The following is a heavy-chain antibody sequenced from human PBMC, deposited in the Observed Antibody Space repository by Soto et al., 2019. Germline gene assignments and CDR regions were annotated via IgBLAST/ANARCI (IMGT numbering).Heavy chain of an antibody. CDR1: GGSISSYY. J-gene: IGHJ4*02. CDR3: ASRGASIAAPFDY. V-gene: IGHV4-59*01. CDR2: IYYSGST. D-gene: IGHD6-6*01. Sequence: SETLSLTCTVSGGSISSYYWSWIRQPPGKGLEWIGYIYYSGSTNYNPSLKSRVTISVDTSKNQFSLKLSSVTAAGTAVYYCASRGASIAAPFDYWGQGTLVTVSS.